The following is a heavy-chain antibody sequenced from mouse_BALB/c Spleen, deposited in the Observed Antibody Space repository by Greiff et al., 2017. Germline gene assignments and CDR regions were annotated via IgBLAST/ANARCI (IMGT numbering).Heavy chain of an antibody. D-gene: IGHD1-2*01. CDR1: GYAFSSSW. CDR3: ASVDDGYGY. CDR2: IYPGDGDT. J-gene: IGHJ2*01. V-gene: IGHV1-82*01. Sequence: QVQLQQSGPELVKPGASVKISCKASGYAFSSSWINWVKQRPGPGLEWIGRIYPGDGDTNYNGKFKGKATLTADKSSSTAYMQLSSLTSVDTAVYFWASVDDGYGYWGQGTTLTVSS.